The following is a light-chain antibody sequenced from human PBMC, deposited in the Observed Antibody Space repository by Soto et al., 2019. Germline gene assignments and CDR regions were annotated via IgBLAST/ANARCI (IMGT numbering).Light chain of an antibody. CDR1: SSNIGSTR. J-gene: IGLJ1*01. CDR3: AAWDNSLNGYV. CDR2: SDN. V-gene: IGLV1-44*01. Sequence: QSVLTQPPSASGTPGQSVAISCSGASSNIGSTRANWYRQLPGTAPKLLIYSDNQRPSGVPDRFSGSKSGTSASLAISGLQSEDEADYYCAAWDNSLNGYVFGTGTKV.